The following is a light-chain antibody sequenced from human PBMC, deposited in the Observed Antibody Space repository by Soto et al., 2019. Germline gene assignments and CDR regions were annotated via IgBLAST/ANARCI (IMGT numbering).Light chain of an antibody. Sequence: QSALAQPASVSGSPGQSITISCTGSSSDIGDYDYVSWYQQHPGKAPKVLISEVSNRPSGVSNRFSGSKSGNTASLTISGLQAQDEADYYCFSYTTSGNYVLGTGTKLTV. CDR2: EVS. J-gene: IGLJ1*01. V-gene: IGLV2-14*01. CDR1: SSDIGDYDY. CDR3: FSYTTSGNYV.